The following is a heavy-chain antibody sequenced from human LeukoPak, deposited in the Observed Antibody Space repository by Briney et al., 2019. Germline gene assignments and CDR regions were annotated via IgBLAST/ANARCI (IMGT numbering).Heavy chain of an antibody. D-gene: IGHD3-22*01. Sequence: ASVKVSCKASGYTFTGYYMHWVRQAPGQGLEWMGWINPNSGGTNYAQKFQGWVTMNRDTSNSTAYMELSRLRSDDTAVYYCARAPPPPYYYDSSSFNYYYYGMDVWGQGTTVTVSS. V-gene: IGHV1-2*04. CDR1: GYTFTGYY. J-gene: IGHJ6*02. CDR3: ARAPPPPYYYDSSSFNYYYYGMDV. CDR2: INPNSGGT.